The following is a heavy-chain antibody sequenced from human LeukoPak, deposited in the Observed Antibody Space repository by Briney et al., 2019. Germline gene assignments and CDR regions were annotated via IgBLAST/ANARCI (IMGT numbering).Heavy chain of an antibody. D-gene: IGHD3-3*01. V-gene: IGHV4-34*01. J-gene: IGHJ5*02. Sequence: SETLSLTCAVYGGSFTGYYWSWIRQPPGKGLEWIGEINHSGSTNYNPSLKSRVTISVDTSKNQFSLKLSSVTAADTAVYYCARGPGRNVLRFLEWFPGWFDPWGQGTLVTVSS. CDR2: INHSGST. CDR3: ARGPGRNVLRFLEWFPGWFDP. CDR1: GGSFTGYY.